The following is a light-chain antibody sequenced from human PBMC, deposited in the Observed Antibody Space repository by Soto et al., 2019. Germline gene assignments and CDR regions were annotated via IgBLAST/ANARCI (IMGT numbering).Light chain of an antibody. CDR3: QHTYNTPFT. J-gene: IGKJ3*01. CDR1: QSITRY. V-gene: IGKV1-39*01. Sequence: DIQMTQAPSSLSASVGDRVTITCRASQSITRYVNWYQQKPRKAPRLLIFAASSLQGGVPSRFSGSGSGTDFTLTISSLQPEDFATYYCQHTYNTPFTFGPGTKVDLK. CDR2: AAS.